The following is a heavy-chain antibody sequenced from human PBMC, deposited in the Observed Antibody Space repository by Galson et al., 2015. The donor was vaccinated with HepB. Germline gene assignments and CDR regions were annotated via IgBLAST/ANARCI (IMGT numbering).Heavy chain of an antibody. CDR3: ARERYCSGGSCYVFDY. Sequence: LRLSCAASGFTFSSYSMNWVRQAPGKGLEWVSSISSSSSYIYYADSVKGRFTISRDNAKNSLYLQMNSLRAEDTAVYYCARERYCSGGSCYVFDYWGQGTLVTVSS. D-gene: IGHD2-15*01. V-gene: IGHV3-21*01. CDR2: ISSSSSYI. CDR1: GFTFSSYS. J-gene: IGHJ4*02.